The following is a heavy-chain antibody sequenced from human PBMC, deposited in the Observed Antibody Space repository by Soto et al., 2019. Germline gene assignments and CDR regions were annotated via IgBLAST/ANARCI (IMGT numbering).Heavy chain of an antibody. CDR1: GFTFSSYS. Sequence: EVQLVESGGGLVKPEGSLRLSCAASGFTFSSYSMNWVRQAPGKGLEWVSSISSSSSYIYYADSVKGRFTISRDNAKNSLYLQMNSLRAEDTAVYYCAREDRYCTNGVCHSFDYWGQGTLVTVSS. CDR2: ISSSSSYI. J-gene: IGHJ4*02. D-gene: IGHD2-8*01. V-gene: IGHV3-21*01. CDR3: AREDRYCTNGVCHSFDY.